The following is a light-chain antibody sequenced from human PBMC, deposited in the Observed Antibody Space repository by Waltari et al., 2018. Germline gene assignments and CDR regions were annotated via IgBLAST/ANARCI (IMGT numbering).Light chain of an antibody. CDR3: QSYDSSLSLVV. Sequence: QSVLTQPPSVSGAPGQRVTIPCTGSSSNLGANFDVPWYQHLPGTAPRLLIYGNFNRPSGVPDRFSGSKSGTSASLAITGLQAEDEANYYCQSYDSSLSLVVFGGGTRLTVL. CDR2: GNF. J-gene: IGLJ2*01. CDR1: SSNLGANFD. V-gene: IGLV1-40*01.